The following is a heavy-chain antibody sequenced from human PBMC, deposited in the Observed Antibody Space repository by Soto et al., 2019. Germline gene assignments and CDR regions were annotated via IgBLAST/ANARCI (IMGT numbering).Heavy chain of an antibody. J-gene: IGHJ6*02. CDR3: ARGDSTDCSNWVCSFFYHHEMAA. D-gene: IGHD7-27*01. Sequence: ASVKVSCKASGYSFTDYHIHWVRQAPGQGLEWLGRINPKSGGTSTAQKFQGWVTMTTDTSISTASMGLTRLTSDDTAIYYCARGDSTDCSNWVCSFFYHHEMAACGQGTTVTVSS. CDR2: INPKSGGT. V-gene: IGHV1-2*04. CDR1: GYSFTDYH.